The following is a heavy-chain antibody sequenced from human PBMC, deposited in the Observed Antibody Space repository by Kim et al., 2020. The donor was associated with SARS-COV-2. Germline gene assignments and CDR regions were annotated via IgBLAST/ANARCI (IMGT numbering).Heavy chain of an antibody. D-gene: IGHD3-9*01. CDR2: IIPIFGTA. J-gene: IGHJ3*02. Sequence: SVKVSCKASGGTFSSYAISWVRQAPGQGLEWMGGIIPIFGTANYAQKFQGRVTITADESTSTAYMELSSLRSEDTAVYYCARDILTRAPGDDAFDIWGQGTMVTVSS. CDR1: GGTFSSYA. V-gene: IGHV1-69*13. CDR3: ARDILTRAPGDDAFDI.